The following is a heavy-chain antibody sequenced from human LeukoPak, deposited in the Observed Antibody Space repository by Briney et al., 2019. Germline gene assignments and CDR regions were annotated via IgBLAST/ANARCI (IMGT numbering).Heavy chain of an antibody. CDR1: GFTVSSNY. Sequence: PGGSLRLSCAASGFTVSSNYMSWVRQAPGKGLEWVSAISGSGGSTYYADSVKGRFTISRDNSKNTLYLQMNSLRAEDTAVYYCANDFWSGYYNPPALDYWGQGTLVTVSS. J-gene: IGHJ4*02. D-gene: IGHD3-3*01. V-gene: IGHV3-23*01. CDR2: ISGSGGST. CDR3: ANDFWSGYYNPPALDY.